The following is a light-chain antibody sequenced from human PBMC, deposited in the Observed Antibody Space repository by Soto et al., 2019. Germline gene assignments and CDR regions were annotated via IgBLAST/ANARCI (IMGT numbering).Light chain of an antibody. V-gene: IGKV3-15*01. CDR2: GAS. J-gene: IGKJ1*01. CDR3: QQYHIWPPWT. Sequence: EIVMTQSPDTLSVSPGEGATLSCRVSQSIRSNLAWYQQRPGQAPRLLMYGASTRADGIPARSTGSGSGTEFTLTISSLQSEDFALYYCQQYHIWPPWTSGQGTKVELK. CDR1: QSIRSN.